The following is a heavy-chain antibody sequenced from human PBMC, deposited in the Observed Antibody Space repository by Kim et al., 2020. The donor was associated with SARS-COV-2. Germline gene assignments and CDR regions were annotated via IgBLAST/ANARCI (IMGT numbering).Heavy chain of an antibody. Sequence: GGSLRLSCAASGFTFSSYAMSWVRQAPGKGLEWVSAISGSGGSTYYADSVKGRFTISRDNSKNTLYLQMNSLRAEDTAVYYCAKDSGYYEFWSGYSMYFDYWGQGTLVTVSS. CDR1: GFTFSSYA. CDR2: ISGSGGST. J-gene: IGHJ4*02. V-gene: IGHV3-23*01. CDR3: AKDSGYYEFWSGYSMYFDY. D-gene: IGHD3-3*01.